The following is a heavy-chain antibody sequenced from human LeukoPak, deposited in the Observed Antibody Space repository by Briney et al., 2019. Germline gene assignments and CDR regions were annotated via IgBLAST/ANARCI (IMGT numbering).Heavy chain of an antibody. J-gene: IGHJ4*02. CDR1: GDSTDTFF. CDR2: IYYTGTT. Sequence: SETLSLTCTISGDSTDTFFWSWIRQPPGKGLEWIGYIYYTGTTNYNPSLKSRVTISVDTSKNQFSLKVNSVTAADTGVYYCASKSTDHGELRFDYWGQGTLVTVSS. CDR3: ASKSTDHGELRFDY. V-gene: IGHV4-59*01. D-gene: IGHD4-17*01.